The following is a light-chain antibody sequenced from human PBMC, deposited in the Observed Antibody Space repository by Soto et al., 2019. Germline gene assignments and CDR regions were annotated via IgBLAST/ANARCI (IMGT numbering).Light chain of an antibody. CDR2: EVS. Sequence: LTQPASVSGSPGQSITISCTGTSSDVGGYNYVSWYQQHPGKAPKLMIHEVSNRPSGVSNRFSGSKSGNTASLTISGLQAEDEADYYCSSYTSSSTRVFGTGTKVTVL. CDR3: SSYTSSSTRV. CDR1: SSDVGGYNY. V-gene: IGLV2-14*01. J-gene: IGLJ1*01.